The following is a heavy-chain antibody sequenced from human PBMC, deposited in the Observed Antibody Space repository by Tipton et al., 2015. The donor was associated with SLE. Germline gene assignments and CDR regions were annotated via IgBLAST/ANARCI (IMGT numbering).Heavy chain of an antibody. CDR1: GGSFSGYY. Sequence: TLSLTCAVYGGSFSGYYWSWVRQPPGKGLEWIGEINHSGSTHYNPSLKSRVTISLDTSKNQFSLKLSSVTAADTAVYYCARDLGVATAFDIWGQGTMVTVSS. CDR2: INHSGST. V-gene: IGHV4-34*01. CDR3: ARDLGVATAFDI. D-gene: IGHD5-12*01. J-gene: IGHJ3*02.